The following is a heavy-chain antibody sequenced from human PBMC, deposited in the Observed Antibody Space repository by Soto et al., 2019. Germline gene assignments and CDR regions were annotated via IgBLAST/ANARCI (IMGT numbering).Heavy chain of an antibody. J-gene: IGHJ4*02. D-gene: IGHD3-10*01. Sequence: QVQLVQSGAEMKKPGSSVKVSCQSSGGTFNTYAMNWVRQAPGQGPEWMGDISPMFGAANYAPKFQGRVTITAVESTGTSYMQLGSLTSEDTALYFCAREVQVHTPAFVYWGQGTLVTVSS. CDR1: GGTFNTYA. V-gene: IGHV1-69*19. CDR2: ISPMFGAA. CDR3: AREVQVHTPAFVY.